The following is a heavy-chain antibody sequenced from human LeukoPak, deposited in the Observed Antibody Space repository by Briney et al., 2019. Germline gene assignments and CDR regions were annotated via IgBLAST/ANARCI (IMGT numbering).Heavy chain of an antibody. D-gene: IGHD3-22*01. CDR1: GGSISSSSYY. CDR3: AREGYDSSGYSTGFDY. V-gene: IGHV4-39*07. CDR2: IYYSGST. J-gene: IGHJ4*02. Sequence: PSETLSLTCTVSGGSISSSSYYWGWIRQPPGKGLEWIGSIYYSGSTYYNPSLKSRVTISVDTSKNQFSLKLSSVTAADTAVYYCAREGYDSSGYSTGFDYWGQGTLVTVSS.